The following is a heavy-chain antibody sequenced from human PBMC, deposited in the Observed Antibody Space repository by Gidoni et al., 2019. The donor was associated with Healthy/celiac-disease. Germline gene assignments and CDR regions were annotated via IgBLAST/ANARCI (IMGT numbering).Heavy chain of an antibody. CDR1: GFTFSSYA. J-gene: IGHJ5*02. CDR3: ARNWET. V-gene: IGHV3-30-3*01. D-gene: IGHD7-27*01. CDR2: ISYDGSNK. Sequence: RLSCAASGFTFSSYAMHWVRQAPGKGLEWVAGISYDGSNKYYADAVKGRFTISRDNSKNTLYLQMNSLRAEDTAVYYCARNWETWGQGTLVTVSS.